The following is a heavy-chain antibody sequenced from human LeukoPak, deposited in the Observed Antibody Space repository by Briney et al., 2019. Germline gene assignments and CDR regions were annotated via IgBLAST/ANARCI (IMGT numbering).Heavy chain of an antibody. V-gene: IGHV4-59*08. CDR3: GKHGTYYEFDY. CDR1: GGFISSYY. J-gene: IGHJ4*02. CDR2: IYYSGST. Sequence: SETLSLTCTVSGGFISSYYWNWIRQPPGKGLEWIGSIYYSGSTNYSPSLKSRVTISVDTSKNQFSRKLSSVTAADTGVFYCGKHGTYYEFDYLGQGTLVTVSS. D-gene: IGHD3-3*01.